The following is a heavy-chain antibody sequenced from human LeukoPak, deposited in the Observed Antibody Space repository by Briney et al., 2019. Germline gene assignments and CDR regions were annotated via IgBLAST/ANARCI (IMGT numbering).Heavy chain of an antibody. D-gene: IGHD2-15*01. CDR3: ASPHCSGGSCYDLPLDY. Sequence: SETLSLTCAVSGYPISSSYFWGWIRQPPGKGLEWIGSIYHTGSIYYNPSLKSRVTVSVDGSKNQFSLRLNSVTAADTAVYYCASPHCSGGSCYDLPLDYWGQGALVTVSS. CDR1: GYPISSSYF. J-gene: IGHJ4*02. CDR2: IYHTGSI. V-gene: IGHV4-38-2*01.